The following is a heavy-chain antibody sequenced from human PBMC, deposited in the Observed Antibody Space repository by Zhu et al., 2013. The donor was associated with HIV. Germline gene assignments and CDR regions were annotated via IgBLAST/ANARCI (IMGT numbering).Heavy chain of an antibody. Sequence: QVQLVQSGAEVKKPGSSVKVSCKASGGTFSTYAMSWVRQAPGQGLEWMGGIIPVFDTTNYAQKFQGRVAITADESTSTAYMELSSLRSEDTAVYYCARDAPQRTGYYQLLWFWGQGTLVTVSS. CDR1: GGTFSTYA. D-gene: IGHD3-22*01. V-gene: IGHV1-69*12. CDR2: IIPVFDTT. CDR3: ARDAPQRTGYYQLLWF. J-gene: IGHJ4*02.